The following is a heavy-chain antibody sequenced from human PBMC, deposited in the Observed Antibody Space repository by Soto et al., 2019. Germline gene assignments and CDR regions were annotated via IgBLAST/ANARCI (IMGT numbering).Heavy chain of an antibody. J-gene: IGHJ6*02. V-gene: IGHV1-18*01. CDR3: VRDLDLVFGEGGMDV. CDR2: IHTYNANT. D-gene: IGHD3-3*01. Sequence: QVHLVQSGAEVKRPGASVKVSCKTSGYTFTNYGISWVRQAPGQGLEWMGWIHTYNANTNYAQKAQDRLTLTTDTSTSTAYMDLRRLRSDDTAVYYCVRDLDLVFGEGGMDVWGQGTTVTVSS. CDR1: GYTFTNYG.